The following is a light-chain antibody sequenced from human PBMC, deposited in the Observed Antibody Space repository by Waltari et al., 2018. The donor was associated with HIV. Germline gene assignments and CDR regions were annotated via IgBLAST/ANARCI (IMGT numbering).Light chain of an antibody. Sequence: QSALTQPASVSGSPGQSITISCTGTSSDVGGYNYVSWYQHHPGKAPKLMIYDVSNRPAGVSNRFSGSKSGNTASLTSSGLQAEDEADYYCSSYTTTSTLVFGGGTNLTVL. V-gene: IGLV2-14*01. CDR3: SSYTTTSTLV. J-gene: IGLJ2*01. CDR2: DVS. CDR1: SSDVGGYNY.